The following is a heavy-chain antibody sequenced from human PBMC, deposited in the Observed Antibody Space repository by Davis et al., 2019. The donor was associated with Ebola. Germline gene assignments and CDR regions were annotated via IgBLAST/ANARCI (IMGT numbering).Heavy chain of an antibody. CDR1: GFTFSSYW. J-gene: IGHJ6*02. Sequence: PGGSLRLSCAASGFTFSSYWMSWVRQAPGKGLEWVANIKQVGSEKYYVDSVKGRFTISRDNAKNSLYLQMNSLRGEDTAVYYCARDQGYYDFWSGYKYYYYGMDVGGQGTTVTVSS. V-gene: IGHV3-7*01. D-gene: IGHD3-3*01. CDR2: IKQVGSEK. CDR3: ARDQGYYDFWSGYKYYYYGMDV.